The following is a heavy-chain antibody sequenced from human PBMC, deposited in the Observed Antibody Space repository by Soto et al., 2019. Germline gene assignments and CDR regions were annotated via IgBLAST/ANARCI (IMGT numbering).Heavy chain of an antibody. Sequence: SETLSLTCTVSGGSISSGGYYWSWIRQHPGKGLEWIGYIYYSGSTYYNPSLKSRVTISVDTSKNQFSLKLSSVTAADTAVYYCARALSSSYYYFDYWGQGTLVTVSS. J-gene: IGHJ4*02. CDR3: ARALSSSYYYFDY. CDR1: GGSISSGGYY. D-gene: IGHD6-6*01. CDR2: IYYSGST. V-gene: IGHV4-31*03.